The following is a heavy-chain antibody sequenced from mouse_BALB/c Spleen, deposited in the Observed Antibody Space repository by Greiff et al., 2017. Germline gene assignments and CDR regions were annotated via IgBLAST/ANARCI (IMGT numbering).Heavy chain of an antibody. CDR3: ARGGGKGY. V-gene: IGHV3-2*02. CDR1: GYSITSDYA. D-gene: IGHD1-1*01. Sequence: EVMLVESGPGLVKPSQSLSLTCTVTGYSITSDYAWNWIRQFPGNKLEWMGYISYSGSTSYNPSLKSRISITRDTSKNQFFLQLNSVTTEDTATYYCARGGGKGYWGQGTTLTVSS. CDR2: ISYSGST. J-gene: IGHJ2*01.